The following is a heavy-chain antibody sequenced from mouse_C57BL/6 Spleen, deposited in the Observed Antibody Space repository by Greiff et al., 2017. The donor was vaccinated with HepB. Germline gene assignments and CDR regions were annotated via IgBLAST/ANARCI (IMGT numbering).Heavy chain of an antibody. V-gene: IGHV1-62-2*01. Sequence: QVQLKESGAELVKPGASVKLSCKASGYTFTEYTIHWVKQRSGQGLEWIGWFYPGSGSIKYNEKFKDKATLTADKSSSTVYMELSRLTSEDSAVYFGARHEDGSGAMDYWGQGTSVTVSS. CDR2: FYPGSGSI. CDR1: GYTFTEYT. CDR3: ARHEDGSGAMDY. J-gene: IGHJ4*01.